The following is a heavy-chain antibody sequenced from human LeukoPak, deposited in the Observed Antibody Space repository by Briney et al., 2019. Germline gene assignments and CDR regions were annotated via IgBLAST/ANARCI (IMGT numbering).Heavy chain of an antibody. J-gene: IGHJ4*02. Sequence: QSGGSLRLSCAASGFTFSNYWMHWVRQAPGKGLEWVANIKQDGSEKYYVDSVKGRFTISRDNAKNSLSLQMNSLRAEDTAVYYCARAASSTRPYYFDYWAQGTLVTVSS. CDR2: IKQDGSEK. CDR1: GFTFSNYW. V-gene: IGHV3-7*01. D-gene: IGHD3-10*01. CDR3: ARAASSTRPYYFDY.